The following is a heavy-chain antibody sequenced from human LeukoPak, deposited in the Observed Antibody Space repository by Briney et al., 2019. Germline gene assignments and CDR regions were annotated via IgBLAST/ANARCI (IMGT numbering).Heavy chain of an antibody. J-gene: IGHJ4*02. V-gene: IGHV4-34*01. CDR2: INHSGST. CDR3: ARGRDYGDYSWFY. D-gene: IGHD4-17*01. CDR1: DGSINSYY. Sequence: SETLSLTCSVSDGSINSYYWSWIRQPPGKGLEWIGEINHSGSTNYNPSLKSRVTISVDTSKNQFSLKLSFVTAADTAVYYCARGRDYGDYSWFYWGQGTLVTVSS.